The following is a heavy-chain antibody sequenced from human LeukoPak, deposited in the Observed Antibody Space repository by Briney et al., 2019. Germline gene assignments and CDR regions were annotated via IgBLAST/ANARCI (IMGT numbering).Heavy chain of an antibody. CDR3: AKIRAPYSSSWNPFDY. CDR2: ISGSGDST. J-gene: IGHJ4*02. D-gene: IGHD6-13*01. CDR1: GFTFSDAW. V-gene: IGHV3-23*01. Sequence: PGGSLRLSCAASGFTFSDAWMTWVRQAPGKGLEWVSGISGSGDSTYYADSVRGRFIITRDNSKNTVYVQMNSLRVEDTAIYYCAKIRAPYSSSWNPFDYWGQGTLVTVSS.